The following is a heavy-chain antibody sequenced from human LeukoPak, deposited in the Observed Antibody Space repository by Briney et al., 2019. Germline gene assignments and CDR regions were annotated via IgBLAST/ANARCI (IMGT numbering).Heavy chain of an antibody. V-gene: IGHV4-34*01. J-gene: IGHJ4*02. Sequence: SETLSLTCAVYGGSFRGDYWSWIRQPPGKGLEWIGEINHSGSTNYNPSLKSRVTISVDTSKSQFSLKLSSVTAADTAVYYCARGTQTYYDKAPVDYWGQGTLVTVSS. CDR3: ARGTQTYYDKAPVDY. D-gene: IGHD3-22*01. CDR1: GGSFRGDY. CDR2: INHSGST.